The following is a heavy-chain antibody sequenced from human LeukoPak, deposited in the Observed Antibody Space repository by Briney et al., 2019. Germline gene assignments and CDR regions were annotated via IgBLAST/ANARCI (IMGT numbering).Heavy chain of an antibody. CDR1: GYTLTELS. J-gene: IGHJ4*02. CDR2: FDPEDGET. CDR3: ATDRGFGEFPLDY. Sequence: ASVKVSCKVSGYTLTELSMHWVRQAPGKGREWKGGFDPEDGETIYAQKFQGRVTMTEDTSTDTAYMELSSLRSEDTAVYYCATDRGFGEFPLDYWGQGTLVTVSS. D-gene: IGHD3-10*01. V-gene: IGHV1-24*01.